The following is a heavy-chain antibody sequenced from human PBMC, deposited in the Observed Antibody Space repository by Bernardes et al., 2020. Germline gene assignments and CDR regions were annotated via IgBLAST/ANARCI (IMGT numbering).Heavy chain of an antibody. Sequence: GSLRLSCAASGFTFTTYGMSWVRQAPGKWLVWVSGIVGGGGGTHYADSVRGRFTISGDNSKSTLYLQMNSLRAEDTAVYHCARDLLTDYDSSGYYLPDGFEIWGQGTMVTVSS. CDR2: IVGGGGGT. CDR1: GFTFTTYG. CDR3: ARDLLTDYDSSGYYLPDGFEI. D-gene: IGHD3-22*01. J-gene: IGHJ3*02. V-gene: IGHV3-23*01.